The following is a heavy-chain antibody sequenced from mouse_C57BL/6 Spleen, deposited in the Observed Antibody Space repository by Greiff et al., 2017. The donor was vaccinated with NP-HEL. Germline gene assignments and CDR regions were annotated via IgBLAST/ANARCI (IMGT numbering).Heavy chain of an antibody. CDR1: GYTFTSYW. V-gene: IGHV1-61*01. Sequence: QVQLQQPGAELVRPGSTVKLSCKASGYTFTSYWMDWVKQRPGQGLEWIGNIYPSDSETHYHQKFKNKANFTVDKSFSTAYMQLSSVTSEDSAVYYGARSYNDYAWFAYWGQGTLVTVSA. CDR2: IYPSDSET. J-gene: IGHJ3*01. D-gene: IGHD2-4*01. CDR3: ARSYNDYAWFAY.